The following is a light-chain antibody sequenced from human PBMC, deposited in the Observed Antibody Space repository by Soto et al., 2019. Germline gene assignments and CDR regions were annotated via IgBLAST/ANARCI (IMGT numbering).Light chain of an antibody. CDR1: SSDVGGYNF. J-gene: IGLJ2*01. V-gene: IGLV2-8*01. CDR2: EVS. Sequence: QSALTQPPSASGSPGQSVTISCSGTSSDVGGYNFVSWYQQYPGKAPKLIIYEVSKRPSGVPDRFSGSKSGNTASLTVSGLQAEDEAEYSCSSYAGRDTVVFGGGTKLTVL. CDR3: SSYAGRDTVV.